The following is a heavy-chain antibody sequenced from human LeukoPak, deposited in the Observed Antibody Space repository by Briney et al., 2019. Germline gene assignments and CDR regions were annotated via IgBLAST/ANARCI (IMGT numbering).Heavy chain of an antibody. Sequence: PGGSLRLSCKGSGYSFTSYWIGWVRQMPGKGLEWMGIIYPGDSDTRYSPSFQGQVTISADKSISTACLQWSSLKASDTAMYYCANMGGSGSSNDAFDIWGQGTMVTVSS. V-gene: IGHV5-51*01. CDR2: IYPGDSDT. CDR3: ANMGGSGSSNDAFDI. D-gene: IGHD3-10*01. CDR1: GYSFTSYW. J-gene: IGHJ3*02.